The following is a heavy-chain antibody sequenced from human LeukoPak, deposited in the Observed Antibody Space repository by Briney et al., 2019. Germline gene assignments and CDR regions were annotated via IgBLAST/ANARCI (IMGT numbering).Heavy chain of an antibody. J-gene: IGHJ6*03. CDR1: GYTFTSYY. CDR2: INPSGGST. V-gene: IGHV1-46*01. D-gene: IGHD4-11*01. CDR3: ARDGLSNSYYYYCMDV. Sequence: ASVKVSCKASGYTFTSYYMHWVRQAPGQGLEWMGIINPSGGSTSYAQKFQGRVTMTRDMSTSTVYMELSSLRSEDTAVYYCARDGLSNSYYYYCMDVWGKGTTVTVSS.